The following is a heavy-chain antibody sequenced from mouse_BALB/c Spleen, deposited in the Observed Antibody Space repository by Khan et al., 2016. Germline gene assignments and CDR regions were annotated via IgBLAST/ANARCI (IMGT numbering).Heavy chain of an antibody. CDR2: IHYSGYT. V-gene: IGHV3-1*02. D-gene: IGHD2-1*01. Sequence: EVQLQESGPDLVKPSQSLSLTCTVTGYSITSGYSWHWIRQFPGNKLEWMGYIHYSGYTNYNPSLKSRISITRDTSKNQFFLQLNSVTTEDTATYCCASYGNYVGTWWYFDVWGAGTTVTVSS. CDR3: ASYGNYVGTWWYFDV. CDR1: GYSITSGYS. J-gene: IGHJ1*01.